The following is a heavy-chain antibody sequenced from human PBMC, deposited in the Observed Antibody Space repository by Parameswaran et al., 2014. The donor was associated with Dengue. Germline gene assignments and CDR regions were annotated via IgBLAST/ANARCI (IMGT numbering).Heavy chain of an antibody. CDR1: A. CDR3: AREGPHGMDV. Sequence: AMPGVRQAPGKGLEWVAVISYDGSNKYYADSVKGRFTISRDNSKNTLYLQMNSLRAEDTAVYYCAREGPHGMDVWGQGTTVTVSS. J-gene: IGHJ6*02. V-gene: IGHV3-30-3*01. CDR2: ISYDGSNK.